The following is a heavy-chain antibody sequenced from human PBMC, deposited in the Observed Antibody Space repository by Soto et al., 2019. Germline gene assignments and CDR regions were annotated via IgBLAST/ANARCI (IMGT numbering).Heavy chain of an antibody. CDR3: ARARVDTAMVDYYYYGMDV. V-gene: IGHV3-23*01. Sequence: GGSLRLSCAASGFTFSSYALSWVRQGPGKGLEWVSGISGSGDSKHYSDSLKGRFTISRDNSKNTLFLQMNSLRAEDTAVYYCARARVDTAMVDYYYYGMDVWGQGTTVTVSS. J-gene: IGHJ6*02. CDR1: GFTFSSYA. D-gene: IGHD5-18*01. CDR2: ISGSGDSK.